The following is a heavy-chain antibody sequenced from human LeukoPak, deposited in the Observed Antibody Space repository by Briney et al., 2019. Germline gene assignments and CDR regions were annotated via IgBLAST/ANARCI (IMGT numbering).Heavy chain of an antibody. J-gene: IGHJ4*02. CDR1: GFTFSSYA. D-gene: IGHD2-15*01. V-gene: IGHV3-9*01. CDR2: ISWNSGSI. CDR3: AKDRSGMVVAATQGLDY. Sequence: GGSLRLSCAASGFTFSSYAMHWVRQAPGKGLEWVSGISWNSGSIGYADSVKGRFTISRDNAKNSLYLQMNSLRAEDTALYYCAKDRSGMVVAATQGLDYWGQGALVTVSS.